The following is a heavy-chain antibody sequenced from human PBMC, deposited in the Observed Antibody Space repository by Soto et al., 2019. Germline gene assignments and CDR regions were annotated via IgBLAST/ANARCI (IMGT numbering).Heavy chain of an antibody. CDR2: INHSGST. J-gene: IGHJ4*02. V-gene: IGHV4-34*01. Sequence: QVQLQQWGAGLLKPSETLSLTCAVYGGSFSGYYWSWIRQPPGKGLEWIGEINHSGSTNYNPSLKSRVTISVATSKPQISRKLSSVTAADMAVYYCARRRGGSGGSCDPHLGWWGQGTLVTVSS. CDR1: GGSFSGYY. CDR3: ARRRGGSGGSCDPHLGW. D-gene: IGHD2-15*01.